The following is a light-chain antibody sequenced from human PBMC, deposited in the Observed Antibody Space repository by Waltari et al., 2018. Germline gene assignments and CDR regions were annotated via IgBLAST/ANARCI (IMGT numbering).Light chain of an antibody. CDR1: NSDIRNYNL. V-gene: IGLV2-23*01. CDR2: EDS. J-gene: IGLJ3*02. Sequence: QSALTQPASVSGSPGQSLTISCTGTNSDIRNYNLVSWYQQYPGKAPKLVIYEDSQRPSGVSHRFSGSKSGNTASLTISGLQADDESDFHCSSFATSGIWVFGGGTRLTVL. CDR3: SSFATSGIWV.